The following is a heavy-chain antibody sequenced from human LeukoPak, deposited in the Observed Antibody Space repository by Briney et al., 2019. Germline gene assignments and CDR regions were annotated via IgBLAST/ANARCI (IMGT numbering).Heavy chain of an antibody. Sequence: GGPLRLSCSASGFTFSTYAMSWVRQAPGKGLEWVSSISGSGGNTYYADSVKGRFTISRDNSKNTLYLQMNSLRAEDTAGYYCAKGRNDYGDAALNYWGQGTLVTVSS. V-gene: IGHV3-23*01. CDR1: GFTFSTYA. D-gene: IGHD4-17*01. J-gene: IGHJ4*02. CDR3: AKGRNDYGDAALNY. CDR2: ISGSGGNT.